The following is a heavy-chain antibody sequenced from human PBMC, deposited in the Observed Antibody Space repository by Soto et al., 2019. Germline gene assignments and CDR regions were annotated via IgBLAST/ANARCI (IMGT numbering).Heavy chain of an antibody. J-gene: IGHJ4*02. D-gene: IGHD2-21*02. Sequence: QVQLQESGPGLVKPSQTLSLTCTVSGGSISSGGYYWSWIRQHPGKGLEWIGYIYYSGSTYYNPSLKSRVTISVDTSKNQFSLKLSSVTAADTAVYYCARVEYCGGDCYSGSYFDYWGQGTLVTVSS. CDR1: GGSISSGGYY. V-gene: IGHV4-31*03. CDR3: ARVEYCGGDCYSGSYFDY. CDR2: IYYSGST.